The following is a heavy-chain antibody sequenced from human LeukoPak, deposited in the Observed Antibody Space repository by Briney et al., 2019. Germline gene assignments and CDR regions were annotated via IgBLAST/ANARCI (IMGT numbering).Heavy chain of an antibody. CDR3: AKHLYDFWSGFDY. CDR2: ISSNGGST. D-gene: IGHD3-3*01. CDR1: GFTFSSYA. Sequence: GGSLRLSCAASGFTFSSYAMHWVRQAPGKGLEYVSAISSNGGSTYYANSVKGRFTISRDNSKNTLYLQMNSLRAEDTAVHYCAKHLYDFWSGFDYWGQGTLVTVSS. V-gene: IGHV3-64*01. J-gene: IGHJ4*02.